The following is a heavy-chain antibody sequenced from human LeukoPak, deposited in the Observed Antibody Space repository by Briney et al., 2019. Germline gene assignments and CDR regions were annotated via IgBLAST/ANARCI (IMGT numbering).Heavy chain of an antibody. V-gene: IGHV3-53*01. CDR1: GFTVSSNY. CDR3: ALRLYYGSGSYYALPTDY. CDR2: IYSGGST. J-gene: IGHJ4*02. Sequence: GGSLRLSCAASGFTVSSNYMSWVRQAPGKGLEWVSVIYSGGSTYYADSVKGRFTISRDNSKNTLYLQMNSLRAEDTAVYYCALRLYYGSGSYYALPTDYWGQGTLVTVSS. D-gene: IGHD3-10*01.